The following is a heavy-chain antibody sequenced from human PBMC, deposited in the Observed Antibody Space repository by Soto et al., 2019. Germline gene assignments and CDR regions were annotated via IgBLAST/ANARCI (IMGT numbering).Heavy chain of an antibody. CDR1: GGSISSSSYY. Sequence: PSETLSLTCTVSGGSISSSSYYWGWIRQPPGKGLEWIGSIYYSGSTYYNPSLKSRVTISVDTSKNQFSLKLSSVTAADTAVYYCASRIAAAGEALGYWGQGTLVTVSS. J-gene: IGHJ4*02. CDR3: ASRIAAAGEALGY. V-gene: IGHV4-39*01. CDR2: IYYSGST. D-gene: IGHD6-13*01.